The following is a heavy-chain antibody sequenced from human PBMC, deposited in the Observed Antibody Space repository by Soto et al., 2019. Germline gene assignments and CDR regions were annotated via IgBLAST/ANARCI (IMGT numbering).Heavy chain of an antibody. CDR1: GGSISSYY. V-gene: IGHV4-59*01. CDR3: ARLRWYYYYYMDV. D-gene: IGHD2-15*01. CDR2: IYYSGST. J-gene: IGHJ6*03. Sequence: QVQLQESGPGLVKPSETLSLTCTVSGGSISSYYWSWIRQPPGKGLEWIGYIYYSGSTNYNPSLKSRVTISVDTSKNQFSLKLSSVTAADTAVYYCARLRWYYYYYMDVWCKGTTVTVSS.